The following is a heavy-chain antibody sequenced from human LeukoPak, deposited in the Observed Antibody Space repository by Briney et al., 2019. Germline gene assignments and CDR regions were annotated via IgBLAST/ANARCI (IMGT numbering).Heavy chain of an antibody. D-gene: IGHD3/OR15-3a*01. V-gene: IGHV3-9*01. CDR1: GFTFDDYA. J-gene: IGHJ4*02. CDR2: ISWNSGSI. Sequence: PGRSLRLSCAASGFTFDDYAMHWVRQAPGKGLEWVSGISWNSGSIGYADSVKGRLTISRDTSKNILYLQMNSLRVEDTAVYYCVKDFHNSWTFDYWGQGTLVTVSS. CDR3: VKDFHNSWTFDY.